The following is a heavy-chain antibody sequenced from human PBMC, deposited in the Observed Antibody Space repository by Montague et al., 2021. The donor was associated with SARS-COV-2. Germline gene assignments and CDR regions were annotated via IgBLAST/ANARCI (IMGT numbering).Heavy chain of an antibody. CDR1: GGSISSSSYY. CDR2: IFYSGST. CDR3: ARLPYFYDSTHAFDI. J-gene: IGHJ3*02. D-gene: IGHD3-22*01. Sequence: SETLSLTCTVSGGSISSSSYYWGWIRQPPGKGLERIGNIFYSGSTYYNTSLKSRVTISVDTSKNQFSLRLGSVTAADTAVYYCARLPYFYDSTHAFDIWGQGTMVTVSS. V-gene: IGHV4-39*01.